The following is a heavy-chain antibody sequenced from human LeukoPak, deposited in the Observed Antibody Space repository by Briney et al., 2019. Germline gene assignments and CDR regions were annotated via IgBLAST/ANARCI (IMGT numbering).Heavy chain of an antibody. Sequence: GASVKVSCKASGYTFTGYYMHWVRQAPGQGLEWMGWINPNSGGTNYAQKFQGRVTMTRVTSISTAYMELSRLRSDDTAVYYCASSGSLDHYYFDYWGQGTLVTVSS. D-gene: IGHD3-10*01. CDR2: INPNSGGT. V-gene: IGHV1-2*02. CDR3: ASSGSLDHYYFDY. J-gene: IGHJ4*02. CDR1: GYTFTGYY.